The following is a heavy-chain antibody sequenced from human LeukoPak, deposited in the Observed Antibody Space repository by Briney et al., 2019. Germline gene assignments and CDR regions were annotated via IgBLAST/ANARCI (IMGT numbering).Heavy chain of an antibody. CDR1: GFTFRSYD. Sequence: GGSLRLSCAASGFTFRSYDMHWIRHATGKGLEWVSGIGTAGEIYYPGSVKGRFTISRENAKNSLYLQMNSLRAGDTAVYYCARAAYSSTWYSRYFDLWGRGTLVTVSS. CDR2: IGTAGEI. V-gene: IGHV3-13*01. J-gene: IGHJ2*01. CDR3: ARAAYSSTWYSRYFDL. D-gene: IGHD6-13*01.